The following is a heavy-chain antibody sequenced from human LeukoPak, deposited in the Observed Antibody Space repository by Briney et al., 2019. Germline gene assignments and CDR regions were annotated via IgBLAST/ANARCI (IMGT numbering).Heavy chain of an antibody. J-gene: IGHJ4*02. CDR3: AKTDYGGNSVRRFVDY. CDR1: GFTFSSYA. CDR2: ISYDGSNK. Sequence: GGSLRLSCAASGFTFSSYAMNWVRQAPGKGLEWVAVISYDGSNKYYADSVKGRFTISRDNSKNSLYLQMNSLRAEDTALYYCAKTDYGGNSVRRFVDYWGQGTLVTVSS. V-gene: IGHV3-30-3*01. D-gene: IGHD4-23*01.